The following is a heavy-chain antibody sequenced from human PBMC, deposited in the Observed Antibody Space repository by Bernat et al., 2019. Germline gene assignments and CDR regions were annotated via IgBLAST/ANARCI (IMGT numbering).Heavy chain of an antibody. J-gene: IGHJ3*02. CDR3: AKEGRGWTPDSFAI. CDR2: ISYDGSGK. Sequence: QVQLVESGGGVVQPGRSLRLSCAASGFTFSSYAMHWVRQAPGKGLEWVAVISYDGSGKYYADSVKGRFTISRDNSKNMLYLQMNSLRAEDTAVYYCAKEGRGWTPDSFAIWGQGTMVTVSS. V-gene: IGHV3-30*04. D-gene: IGHD6-19*01. CDR1: GFTFSSYA.